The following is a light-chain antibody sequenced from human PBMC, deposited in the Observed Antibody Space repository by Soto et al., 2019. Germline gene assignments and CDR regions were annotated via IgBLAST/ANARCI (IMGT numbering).Light chain of an antibody. CDR3: MQALQTPPT. Sequence: DLVMTQSPLSLPVTPGEPASISCRSSQSLLHSDGYNCLDWYLQKPGQSPQLLIYLGSNRASGVPDRFSGSGSGTDFTLKISRVESEDVGLYYCMQALQTPPTFGPGTKVDLK. CDR1: QSLLHSDGYNC. V-gene: IGKV2-28*01. J-gene: IGKJ3*01. CDR2: LGS.